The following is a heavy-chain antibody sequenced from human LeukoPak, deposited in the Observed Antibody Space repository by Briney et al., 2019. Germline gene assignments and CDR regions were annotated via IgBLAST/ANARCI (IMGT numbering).Heavy chain of an antibody. D-gene: IGHD1-7*01. CDR1: GGSISSSSYY. V-gene: IGHV4-39*01. J-gene: IGHJ6*02. Sequence: SETLSLTCTVSGGSISSSSYYWGWIRQPPGKGLEWIGSIYYSGSTYYNPSLKSRVTISVDTSKNQFSLKLSSVTAADTAEYYCARGGITGTTWDYYYYGMDVWGQGTTVTVSS. CDR2: IYYSGST. CDR3: ARGGITGTTWDYYYYGMDV.